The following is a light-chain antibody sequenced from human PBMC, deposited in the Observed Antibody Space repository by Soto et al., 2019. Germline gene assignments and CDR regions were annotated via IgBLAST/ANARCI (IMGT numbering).Light chain of an antibody. CDR3: QQYGSSPPYT. CDR2: GAS. J-gene: IGKJ2*01. Sequence: EIVLTQSPGTLSLSPGERATLSCRASQSVGSHYLAWYQQKPGQAPRLLIYGASTRASGIPDRFSGSGSGTDFTLTISRLEPEDFAVYYCQQYGSSPPYTFGQGTKLEIK. V-gene: IGKV3-20*01. CDR1: QSVGSHY.